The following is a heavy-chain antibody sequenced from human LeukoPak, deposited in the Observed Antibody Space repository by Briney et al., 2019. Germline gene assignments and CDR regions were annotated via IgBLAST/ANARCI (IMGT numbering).Heavy chain of an antibody. CDR3: AREASRIKDMDV. Sequence: GGSLRLSCAASGFTFSSYSMNWVRQAPGKGLEWVSSIDTNSYMYYADSVKGRFAISRDNAKSSLYLQLNSLRAEDMAVYYCAREASRIKDMDVWGQGTTVTVSS. CDR1: GFTFSSYS. J-gene: IGHJ6*02. D-gene: IGHD2-15*01. CDR2: IDTNSYM. V-gene: IGHV3-21*01.